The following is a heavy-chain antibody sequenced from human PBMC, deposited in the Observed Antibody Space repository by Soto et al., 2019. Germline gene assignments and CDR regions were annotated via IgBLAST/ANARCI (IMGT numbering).Heavy chain of an antibody. CDR3: SREDTATHYYNAV. CDR1: GGSISNYY. CDR2: IYYSGST. J-gene: IGHJ6*03. D-gene: IGHD5-18*01. V-gene: IGHV4-59*12. Sequence: SETLSLTCTVSGGSISNYYWNWIRQPPGKGLEWIGSIYYSGSTSYNPSLKSRVTISVDTSKNQFSLKLSSVTAADTAVYYCSREDTATHYYNAVWGKGTTVPGSS.